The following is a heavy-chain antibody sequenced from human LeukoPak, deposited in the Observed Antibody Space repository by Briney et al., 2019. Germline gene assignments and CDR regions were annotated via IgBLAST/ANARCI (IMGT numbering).Heavy chain of an antibody. D-gene: IGHD6-19*01. CDR1: GYSFTSYW. CDR2: IYPGDSDT. CDR3: ASHSEDDGFDI. V-gene: IGHV5-51*01. Sequence: GESLKISCKGSGYSFTSYWIGWVRQTPGKGLEWMGIIYPGDSDTRYSPSFQGQVTISADKSISTAYLQWNSLKASDTAMYYCASHSEDDGFDIWGQGTMVTVSS. J-gene: IGHJ3*02.